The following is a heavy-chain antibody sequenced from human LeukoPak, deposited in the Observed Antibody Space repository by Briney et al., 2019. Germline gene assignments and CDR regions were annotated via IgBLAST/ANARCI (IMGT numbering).Heavy chain of an antibody. CDR2: INPNSGGT. J-gene: IGHJ6*03. V-gene: IGHV1-2*02. Sequence: ASVKVSCKASGYTFTGYYMHWVRQAPGQGLEWMGWINPNSGGTNYAQKLQGRVTMTTDTSTSTAYMELRSLRSDDTAVYYCARAHGYCSSTSCHLDYMDVWGKGTTVTVSS. CDR1: GYTFTGYY. D-gene: IGHD2-2*03. CDR3: ARAHGYCSSTSCHLDYMDV.